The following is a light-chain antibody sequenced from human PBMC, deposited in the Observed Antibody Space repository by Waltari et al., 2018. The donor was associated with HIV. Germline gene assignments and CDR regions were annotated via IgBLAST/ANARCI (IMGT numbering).Light chain of an antibody. CDR2: HDH. CDR1: GSHIGSRT. J-gene: IGLJ3*02. CDR3: AAWDDSLSGFV. Sequence: QSVLTQPPSLSAAPGHKINIHCSGGGSHIGSRTVHCYQQLPSRAPKLIIDHDHRRPSGVSDRFTASKSGTSASLFISKLQAADEATYYCAAWDDSLSGFVFGGGT. V-gene: IGLV1-44*01.